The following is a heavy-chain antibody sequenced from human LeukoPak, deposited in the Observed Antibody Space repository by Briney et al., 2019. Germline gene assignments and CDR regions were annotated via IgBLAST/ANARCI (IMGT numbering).Heavy chain of an antibody. CDR2: MYHDGYT. CDR3: ARVRYCSTNRCYDREFDN. J-gene: IGHJ4*02. CDR1: GGSISNTDH. Sequence: SGTLSLTCAVSGGSISNTDHWNWVRQPPGTGLEWIGEMYHDGYTNYNPSLKSRVTISVDTSKNQFSLKLNSVTAADTAVYYCARVRYCSTNRCYDREFDNWGQGTLVTVSS. V-gene: IGHV4-4*02. D-gene: IGHD2-2*01.